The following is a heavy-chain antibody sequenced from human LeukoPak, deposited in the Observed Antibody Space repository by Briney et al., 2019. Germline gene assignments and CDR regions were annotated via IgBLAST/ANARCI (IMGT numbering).Heavy chain of an antibody. V-gene: IGHV3-30*18. CDR2: ISYDGSYQ. CDR3: ANVPYSSSWYPGN. D-gene: IGHD6-13*01. CDR1: GFILSSNG. J-gene: IGHJ4*02. Sequence: GRSLRLSCVASGFILSSNGMHWVRQAPGKGLEWVALISYDGSYQHYADSVKGRFTISRDDSMNTLYSQMNSLGAEDTALYYCANVPYSSSWYPGNWGQGTLVTVSS.